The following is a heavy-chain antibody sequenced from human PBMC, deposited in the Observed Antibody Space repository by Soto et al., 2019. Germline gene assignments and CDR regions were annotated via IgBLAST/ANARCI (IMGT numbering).Heavy chain of an antibody. Sequence: QVQLVQSGAEVKKPGSSVKVSCKASGGTFSSYAISWVRQAPGQGLEWMGGIIPIFGTANYAQKFQGRVTITADESTSTAYMELRSLRSEDTAVYYCVRGGAGTTTFLNWFDPWGQGTLVTVSS. J-gene: IGHJ5*02. CDR2: IIPIFGTA. CDR3: VRGGAGTTTFLNWFDP. V-gene: IGHV1-69*01. CDR1: GGTFSSYA. D-gene: IGHD1-7*01.